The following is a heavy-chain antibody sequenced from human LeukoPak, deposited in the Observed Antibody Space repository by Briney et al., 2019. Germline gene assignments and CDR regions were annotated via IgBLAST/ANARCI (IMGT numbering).Heavy chain of an antibody. J-gene: IGHJ6*03. CDR3: AKKYGDYYYYYYMDA. D-gene: IGHD4-17*01. V-gene: IGHV3-23*01. CDR1: GFTFSSYG. CDR2: ISGSGGST. Sequence: PGGSLRLSCAASGFTFSSYGMSWVRQAPGKVLEWVSAISGSGGSTYYADSVKGRFTISRDNSKNTLYLQMNSLRAEDTAVYYCAKKYGDYYYYYYMDAWGKGTTVTVSS.